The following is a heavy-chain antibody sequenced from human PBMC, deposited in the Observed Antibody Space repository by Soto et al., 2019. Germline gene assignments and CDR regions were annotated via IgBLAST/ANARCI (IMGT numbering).Heavy chain of an antibody. Sequence: ASVTVSCQASGYTFTSYGISWVRQAPGQGLEWMGWISAYNGNTNYAQKLQGRVTVTTDTSTSTAYMELRSLRSDDTAVYYCARTIAVTAFDYWGQGTLVTVSS. V-gene: IGHV1-18*01. CDR2: ISAYNGNT. J-gene: IGHJ4*02. D-gene: IGHD6-19*01. CDR1: GYTFTSYG. CDR3: ARTIAVTAFDY.